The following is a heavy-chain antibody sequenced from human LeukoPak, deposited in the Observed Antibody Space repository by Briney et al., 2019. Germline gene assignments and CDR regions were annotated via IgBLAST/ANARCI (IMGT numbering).Heavy chain of an antibody. V-gene: IGHV4-4*07. J-gene: IGHJ4*02. D-gene: IGHD2-15*01. CDR3: ARVDLRAAYFDY. CDR2: IYTSGST. CDR1: GGSISSYY. Sequence: PSETLYLTCTVPGGSISSYYWSWIRQLAGKGLEWIGRIYTSGSTGYNPSLKSRVTMSVDTSKNKFSLNLSSVTAADTAVYYCARVDLRAAYFDYWGQGTLVTVSS.